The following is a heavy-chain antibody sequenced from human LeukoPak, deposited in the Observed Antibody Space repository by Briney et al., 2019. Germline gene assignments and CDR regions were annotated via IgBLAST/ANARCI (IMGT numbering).Heavy chain of an antibody. J-gene: IGHJ4*02. Sequence: PGGSLRLSCAASGFTVSSNYMSWVRQAPGKGLEWVSVIYSGVSTYYADSVKGRFTISRDDSKNTLYLQMNSLRAEDTAVYYCAKVSRAELTYYFDYWGQGTLVTVSS. CDR1: GFTVSSNY. CDR2: IYSGVST. CDR3: AKVSRAELTYYFDY. D-gene: IGHD1-7*01. V-gene: IGHV3-53*01.